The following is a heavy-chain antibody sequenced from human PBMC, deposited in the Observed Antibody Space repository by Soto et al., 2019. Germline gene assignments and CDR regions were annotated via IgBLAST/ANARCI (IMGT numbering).Heavy chain of an antibody. V-gene: IGHV4-59*01. CDR3: ARDLGYSYGYRAYYYYGMDV. CDR2: IYYSGST. J-gene: IGHJ6*02. Sequence: SETLSLTCTVSGGSISSYYWSWIRQPPGKXLEWIGYIYYSGSTNYNPSLKSRVTISVDTSKNQFSLKLSSVTAADTAVYYCARDLGYSYGYRAYYYYGMDVWGQGTTVTVSS. CDR1: GGSISSYY. D-gene: IGHD5-18*01.